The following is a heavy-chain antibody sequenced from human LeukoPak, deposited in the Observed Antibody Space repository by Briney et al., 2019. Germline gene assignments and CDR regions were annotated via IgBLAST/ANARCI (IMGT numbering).Heavy chain of an antibody. CDR3: ASEYSSSPLPYYYYMDV. V-gene: IGHV4-34*01. D-gene: IGHD6-6*01. Sequence: SETLFLTCAVYGGSFSGYYWSWIRQPPGKGLEWIGEINHSGGTNYNPSLKSRVTISVDTSKNQFSLKLSSVTAADTAVYYCASEYSSSPLPYYYYMDVWGKGTTVTVSS. CDR2: INHSGGT. J-gene: IGHJ6*03. CDR1: GGSFSGYY.